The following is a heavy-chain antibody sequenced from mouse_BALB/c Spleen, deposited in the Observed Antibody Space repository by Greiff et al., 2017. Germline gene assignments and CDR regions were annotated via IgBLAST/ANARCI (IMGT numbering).Heavy chain of an antibody. Sequence: QVQLQQSGAELVRPGSSVKISCKASGYAFSSYWMNWVKQRPGQGLEWIGQIYPGDGDTNYNGKFKGKATLTADKSSSTAYMQLSSLTSEDSAVYFCARGGGYYFDYWGQGTTLTVSS. CDR1: GYAFSSYW. CDR2: IYPGDGDT. CDR3: ARGGGYYFDY. V-gene: IGHV1-80*01. J-gene: IGHJ2*01.